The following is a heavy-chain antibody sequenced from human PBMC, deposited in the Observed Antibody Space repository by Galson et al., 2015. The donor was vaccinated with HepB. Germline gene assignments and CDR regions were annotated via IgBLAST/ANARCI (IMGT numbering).Heavy chain of an antibody. J-gene: IGHJ5*01. V-gene: IGHV5-10-1*01. Sequence: QSGAEVKKPGESLRISCEASGYKFSSYSITWVRQMPEKGLEWMGRIDPSNSYSNYSPSFQGHVTMSVDKSINTAYLQWSSLKASDTATYYCARQGSGWCSGGNWFDSWGQGTQVTVSS. CDR1: GYKFSSYS. CDR2: IDPSNSYS. CDR3: ARQGSGWCSGGNWFDS. D-gene: IGHD6-19*01.